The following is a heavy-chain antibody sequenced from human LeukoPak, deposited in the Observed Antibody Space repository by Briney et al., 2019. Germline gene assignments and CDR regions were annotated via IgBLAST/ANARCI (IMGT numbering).Heavy chain of an antibody. CDR2: IYPGDSDT. D-gene: IGHD3-22*01. CDR1: GYSFTSYW. J-gene: IGHJ4*02. V-gene: IGHV5-51*01. CDR3: ARTYYYDSSGYYLFDY. Sequence: GASLKISCKGSGYSFTSYWIGWVRQMPGKGLEWMGIIYPGDSDTRYSPSFQGQVTISADKSISTAYLQWSSLKASDTAMYYCARTYYYDSSGYYLFDYWGQGTLVTVSS.